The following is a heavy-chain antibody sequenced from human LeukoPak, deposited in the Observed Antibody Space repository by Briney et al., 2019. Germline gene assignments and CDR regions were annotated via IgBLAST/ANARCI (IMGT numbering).Heavy chain of an antibody. Sequence: SVKVSCKASGGTFSSYAISWVRQAPGQGLEWMGGIIPIFGTANYAQKFQGRVTITTDESTSTAYMELSSLRSEDTAVYYCARNYYDSSGYSRTIFDYWGQGTLVTVSS. D-gene: IGHD3-22*01. CDR2: IIPIFGTA. V-gene: IGHV1-69*05. J-gene: IGHJ4*02. CDR1: GGTFSSYA. CDR3: ARNYYDSSGYSRTIFDY.